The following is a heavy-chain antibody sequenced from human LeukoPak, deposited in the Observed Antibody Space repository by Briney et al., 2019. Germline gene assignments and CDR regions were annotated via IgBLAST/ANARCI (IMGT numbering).Heavy chain of an antibody. CDR3: AREPDYGASGGWFDP. D-gene: IGHD4-17*01. Sequence: PSQTLSLTCTISGCSMSSGVYYWNWIRQPAGKELEWIGRISTSGSTNYNPSLKSRVTISVDTSKNQFSLNLNSVTAADAAVYYWAREPDYGASGGWFDPWGQGTLVTVSS. V-gene: IGHV4-61*02. CDR1: GCSMSSGVYY. CDR2: ISTSGST. J-gene: IGHJ5*02.